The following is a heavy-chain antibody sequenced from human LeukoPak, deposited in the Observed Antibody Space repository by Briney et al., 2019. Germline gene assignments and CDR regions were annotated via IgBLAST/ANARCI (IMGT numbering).Heavy chain of an antibody. Sequence: GGSLRLSCAASGFTFSSYSMNWVRQAPGKGLEWVSSISSSSSYIYYADSVKGRFTISRDNAKNSLYLQMHSLRAEDTAVYYCARVDIVVVPAAPSRRYYYYGMDVWGQGTTVTVSS. J-gene: IGHJ6*02. D-gene: IGHD2-2*01. CDR3: ARVDIVVVPAAPSRRYYYYGMDV. CDR1: GFTFSSYS. V-gene: IGHV3-21*01. CDR2: ISSSSSYI.